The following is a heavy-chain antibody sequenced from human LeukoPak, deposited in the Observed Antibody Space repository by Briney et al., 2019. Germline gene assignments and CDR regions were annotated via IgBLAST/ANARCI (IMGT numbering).Heavy chain of an antibody. CDR1: GGSISSYY. CDR2: IYTSGST. V-gene: IGHV4-4*07. D-gene: IGHD3-22*01. Sequence: SETLSLTCTVSGGSISSYYWSWIRQPAGKGLEWIGRIYTSGSTNYNPSLKSRVTISVDTSKNQFSLKLNSVTAADTAVYYCARVYYYDSSDYYDTSCFDYWGQGTLVTVSS. CDR3: ARVYYYDSSDYYDTSCFDY. J-gene: IGHJ4*02.